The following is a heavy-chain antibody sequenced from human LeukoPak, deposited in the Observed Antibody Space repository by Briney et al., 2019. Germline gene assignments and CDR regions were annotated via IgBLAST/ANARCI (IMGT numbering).Heavy chain of an antibody. V-gene: IGHV3-48*01. J-gene: IGHJ4*02. CDR1: GFPFSNNP. CDR3: ARDGGDGYNLYYFDY. CDR2: ISTAITTT. D-gene: IGHD5-24*01. Sequence: QPGGSLRLSCVVSGFPFSNNPMNWVRQAPGKGLEWVSYISTAITTTYYAESVKGRFTISRDNAKNSLYLQMNSLRVEDTAVYYCARDGGDGYNLYYFDYWGQGTLVTVSS.